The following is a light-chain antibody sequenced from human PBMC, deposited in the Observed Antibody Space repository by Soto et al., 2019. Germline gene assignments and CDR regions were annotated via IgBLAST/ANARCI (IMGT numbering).Light chain of an antibody. V-gene: IGLV2-14*01. CDR3: SSYTSSSTPLV. J-gene: IGLJ1*01. Sequence: QSVLTQPASVSGSPGQSITISCTGTSSDVGGYNYVSWYQQHPGKAPKLMIYDVSNRPSGVSNRFSASKSGNTASLTISGLQAEDEADYYCSSYTSSSTPLVFGTGTKLTV. CDR1: SSDVGGYNY. CDR2: DVS.